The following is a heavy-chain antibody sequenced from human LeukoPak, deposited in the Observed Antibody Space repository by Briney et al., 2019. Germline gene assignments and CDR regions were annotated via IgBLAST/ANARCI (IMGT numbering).Heavy chain of an antibody. J-gene: IGHJ5*02. Sequence: GGSLRLSCAASGFSVSGNYMGWVRQAPGKGLEWVSGISTYDGNTYYADSVKGRFSISRDDSKNTLYLQMHSLRVEDTAVYYCIVFGDPNHWGQGTLVTVSS. CDR2: ISTYDGNT. CDR3: IVFGDPNH. V-gene: IGHV3-23*01. CDR1: GFSVSGNY. D-gene: IGHD4-17*01.